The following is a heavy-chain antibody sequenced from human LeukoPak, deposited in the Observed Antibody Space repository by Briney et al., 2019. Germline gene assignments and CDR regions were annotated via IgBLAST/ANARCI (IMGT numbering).Heavy chain of an antibody. CDR2: IHYTGST. D-gene: IGHD2/OR15-2a*01. V-gene: IGHV4-61*01. J-gene: IGHJ4*02. CDR1: GGSITSGTYY. CDR3: AARSDDYFNFDY. Sequence: SQTLSLTCTVSGGSITSGTYYWSWIRQPPGKGLECIGYIHYTGSTNYNPSLKSRVTISVDTSKNQFPLKLSSVTAADTAVYYCAARSDDYFNFDYWGQGTLVTVSS.